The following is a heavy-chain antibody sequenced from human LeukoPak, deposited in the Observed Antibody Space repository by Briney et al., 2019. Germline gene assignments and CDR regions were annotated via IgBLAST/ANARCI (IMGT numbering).Heavy chain of an antibody. CDR3: ARAAAGTGGIGYYFDY. Sequence: PGGSLRLSCAASGFTFSSYWMHWVRQAPGKGLVWVSRISSDGSSTSYADSVKGRFTISRDNAKNTLYLQMNSLRAEDTAVYYCARAAAGTGGIGYYFDYWGQGTLVTVSS. V-gene: IGHV3-74*01. CDR1: GFTFSSYW. D-gene: IGHD6-13*01. J-gene: IGHJ4*02. CDR2: ISSDGSST.